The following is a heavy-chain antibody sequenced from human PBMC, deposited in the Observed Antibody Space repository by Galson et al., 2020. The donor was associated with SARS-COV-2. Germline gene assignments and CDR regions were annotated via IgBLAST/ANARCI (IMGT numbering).Heavy chain of an antibody. CDR1: GFTFSSYG. V-gene: IGHV3-33*01. CDR2: IWYDGSNK. CDR3: ARSIAAADGMDV. D-gene: IGHD6-13*01. J-gene: IGHJ6*02. Sequence: GESLKLSCAASGFTFSSYGMHWVRQAPGKGLEWVAVIWYDGSNKYYADSVMGRFTISRDNSKNTPYLQMNSLRAEDTAVYYCARSIAAADGMDVWGQGTTVTVSS.